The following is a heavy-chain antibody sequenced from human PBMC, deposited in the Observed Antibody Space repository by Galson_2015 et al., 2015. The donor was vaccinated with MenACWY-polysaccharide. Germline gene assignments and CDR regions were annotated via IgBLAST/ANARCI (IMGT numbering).Heavy chain of an antibody. CDR1: GFTFSSYV. J-gene: IGHJ6*02. V-gene: IGHV3-23*01. D-gene: IGHD1-1*01. Sequence: SLRLSCAASGFTFSSYVMDWVRQAPGKGLESIASISYSGGTTYYADSVKGRFTISRDNSKNTLDLQMNSLRVEDTAVYFCARILEPYITSYYYGMDVWGQGTTVTVSS. CDR3: ARILEPYITSYYYGMDV. CDR2: ISYSGGTT.